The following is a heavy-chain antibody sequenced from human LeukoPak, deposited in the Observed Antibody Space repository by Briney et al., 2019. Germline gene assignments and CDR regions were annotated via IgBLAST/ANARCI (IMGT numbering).Heavy chain of an antibody. CDR1: GGSISSSSYY. CDR2: ISYSGST. V-gene: IGHV4-39*07. CDR3: AREYRGPYGSFEY. Sequence: SETLSLTCTVSGGSISSSSYYWGWIRQPPGKGLEWIGCISYSGSTYYNPSLKSRVTISVDTSKNQFSLKLSSVTAADTAVYYCAREYRGPYGSFEYWGQGSLVTVSS. J-gene: IGHJ4*02. D-gene: IGHD1-26*01.